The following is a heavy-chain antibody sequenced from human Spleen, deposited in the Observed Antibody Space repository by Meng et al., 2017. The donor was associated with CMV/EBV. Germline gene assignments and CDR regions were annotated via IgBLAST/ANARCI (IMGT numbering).Heavy chain of an antibody. CDR2: ISSSGSTI. CDR1: DYY. CDR3: ARAEGYCSTTSCYDLYYFDY. D-gene: IGHD2-2*01. Sequence: DYYMSWIRQAPGKGLEWISYISSSGSTIYYADSVKGRFTISRDNAKNSLSLQINSLRAEDTAVYHCARAEGYCSTTSCYDLYYFDYWGRGTLVTVSS. J-gene: IGHJ4*02. V-gene: IGHV3-11*01.